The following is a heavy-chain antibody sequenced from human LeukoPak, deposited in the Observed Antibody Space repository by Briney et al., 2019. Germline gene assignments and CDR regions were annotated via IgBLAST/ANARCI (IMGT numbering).Heavy chain of an antibody. D-gene: IGHD3-22*01. Sequence: GGSLRLSCAASGFTFSSYAMSWVRQAPGEGLEWVSAISGSGGSTYYADSVKGRFTISRDNSKNTLYLQMNSLRAEDTAVYYCAKAGSSGYLSYFDYWGQGTLVTVSS. CDR2: ISGSGGST. CDR1: GFTFSSYA. CDR3: AKAGSSGYLSYFDY. V-gene: IGHV3-23*01. J-gene: IGHJ4*02.